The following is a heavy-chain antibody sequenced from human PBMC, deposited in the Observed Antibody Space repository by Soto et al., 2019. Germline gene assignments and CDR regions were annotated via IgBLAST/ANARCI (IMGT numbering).Heavy chain of an antibody. Sequence: PGGSLRLSCAASGFPFSHYWMHWVRQTPGKGLVWVSRINPAGTITNYADSVEGRFTISRDNADSALFLQMNSLSAEDTAIYYCTSDTFGLRGTWGQGTLVTVSS. V-gene: IGHV3-74*01. J-gene: IGHJ5*02. CDR1: GFPFSHYW. CDR3: TSDTFGLRGT. CDR2: INPAGTIT. D-gene: IGHD3-16*01.